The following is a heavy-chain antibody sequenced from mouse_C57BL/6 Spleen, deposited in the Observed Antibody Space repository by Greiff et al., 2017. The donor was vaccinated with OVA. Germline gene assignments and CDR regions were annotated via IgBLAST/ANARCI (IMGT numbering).Heavy chain of an antibody. CDR1: GFTFSSYG. Sequence: EVMLVESGGDLVKPGGSLTLSCAASGFTFSSYGMSWVRQTPDKRLEWVATISSGGSYTYYPESVKGRLTISRDNAKNTLYLEMSSLKSEDTAIYYCARQGHDGSSYCYVDYWGTGTTVTVSS. J-gene: IGHJ1*03. CDR3: ARQGHDGSSYCYVDY. CDR2: ISSGGSYT. D-gene: IGHD1-1*01. V-gene: IGHV5-6*01.